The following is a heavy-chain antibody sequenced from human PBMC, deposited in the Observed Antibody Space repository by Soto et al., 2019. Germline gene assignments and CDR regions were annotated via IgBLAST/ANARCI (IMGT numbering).Heavy chain of an antibody. CDR3: ARGLVVPAGIRYYYYGMDV. CDR2: IIPIFNTA. V-gene: IGHV1-69*06. D-gene: IGHD2-2*01. CDR1: GGTFSNYA. J-gene: IGHJ6*02. Sequence: QVQLVQSGAEVKKPGSSVKVSCKASGGTFSNYAISWVRQAPGQGLEWMGGIIPIFNTANYAQKFQGRVRITADKSTSTAYMELSSLRSEDTAVYYRARGLVVPAGIRYYYYGMDVWGQGTTVTVSS.